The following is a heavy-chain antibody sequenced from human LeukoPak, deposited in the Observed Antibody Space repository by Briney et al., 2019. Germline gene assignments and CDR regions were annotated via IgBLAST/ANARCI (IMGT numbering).Heavy chain of an antibody. V-gene: IGHV3-48*04. J-gene: IGHJ3*02. CDR3: ASPGGDCYLHRPLCAFDI. CDR1: GFTFSSYS. D-gene: IGHD2-21*02. CDR2: ISSSGSTI. Sequence: GGSLRLSCAASGFTFSSYSMNWVRQAPGKGLEWVSYISSSGSTIYYADSVKGRFTISRDNAKNSLYLQMNSLRAEDTAVYYCASPGGDCYLHRPLCAFDIWGQGTMVTVSS.